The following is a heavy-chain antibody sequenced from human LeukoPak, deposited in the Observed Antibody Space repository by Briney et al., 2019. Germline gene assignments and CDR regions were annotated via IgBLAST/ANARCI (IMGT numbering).Heavy chain of an antibody. CDR3: AGGQKYCSSTSCSGGYDP. Sequence: GGSLRLSCAASGFTVSSNYMSWVRQAPGKGLEWVSVIYSGGSTYYADSVKGRFTISRDNSKNTLYLQMNSLRAEDTAVYYCAGGQKYCSSTSCSGGYDPWGQGTLVTVSS. D-gene: IGHD2-2*01. J-gene: IGHJ5*02. V-gene: IGHV3-66*01. CDR2: IYSGGST. CDR1: GFTVSSNY.